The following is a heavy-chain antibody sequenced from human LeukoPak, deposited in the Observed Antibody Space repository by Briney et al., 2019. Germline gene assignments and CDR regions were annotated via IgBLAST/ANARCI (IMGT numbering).Heavy chain of an antibody. CDR1: GFTFSSYG. CDR3: ARGPTDYYYYYYMDV. Sequence: GGSLRLSCAASGFTFSSYGMHWVRQAPGKGLEWVAVIWYDGSNKYYADSVKGRFTISRDNSKNTLHLQMNSLRAEDTAVYYCARGPTDYYYYYYMDVWGKGTTVTVSS. J-gene: IGHJ6*03. CDR2: IWYDGSNK. V-gene: IGHV3-33*01.